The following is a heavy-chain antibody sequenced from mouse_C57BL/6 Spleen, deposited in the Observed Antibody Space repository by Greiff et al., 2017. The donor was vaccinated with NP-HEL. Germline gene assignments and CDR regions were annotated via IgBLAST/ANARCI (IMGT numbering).Heavy chain of an antibody. CDR2: IGPGSGST. J-gene: IGHJ2*01. CDR3: ARFFDVYYGGVDY. D-gene: IGHD2-3*01. CDR1: GYTFTDYY. V-gene: IGHV1-77*01. Sequence: QVHVKQSGAELVKPGASVKISCKASGYTFTDYYINWVKQRPGQGLEWIGKIGPGSGSTYYNEKFKGKATLTADKSSSTAYMQIISLTSEDSAVYVCARFFDVYYGGVDYWGQSTTLTISS.